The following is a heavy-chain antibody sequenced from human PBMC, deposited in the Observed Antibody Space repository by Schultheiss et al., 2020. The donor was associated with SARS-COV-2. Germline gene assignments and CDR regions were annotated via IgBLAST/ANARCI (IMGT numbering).Heavy chain of an antibody. V-gene: IGHV4-39*07. Sequence: SETLSLTCTVSGGSVSSGSYYWGWIRQPPGKGLEWIGSIYYSGSTYYNPSLKSRVTISVDTSKNQFSLKLSSVTAADTAVYYCARVPYSATAHQFDYWGQGTLFTVSS. CDR2: IYYSGST. CDR3: ARVPYSATAHQFDY. CDR1: GGSVSSGSYY. D-gene: IGHD5-12*01. J-gene: IGHJ4*02.